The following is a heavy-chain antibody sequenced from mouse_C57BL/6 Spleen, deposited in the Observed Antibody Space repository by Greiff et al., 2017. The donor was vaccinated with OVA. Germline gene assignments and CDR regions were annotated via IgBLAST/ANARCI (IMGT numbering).Heavy chain of an antibody. V-gene: IGHV5-4*03. CDR3: ASPYDYEDCFAY. Sequence: EVKLVESGGGLVKPGGSLKLSCAASGFTFSSYAMSWVRQTPEKRLEWVATISDGGSYTYYPDNVKGRFTISRDNAKNNLYLQMSHLKSEDTAMYYCASPYDYEDCFAYWGQGTLVTVSA. CDR2: ISDGGSYT. D-gene: IGHD2-4*01. CDR1: GFTFSSYA. J-gene: IGHJ3*01.